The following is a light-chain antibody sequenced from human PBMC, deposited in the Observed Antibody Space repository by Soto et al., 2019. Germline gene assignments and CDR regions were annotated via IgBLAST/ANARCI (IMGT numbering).Light chain of an antibody. Sequence: DIQMTQSPSSLSASIGDRVTITCQASQDISNYLNWYQQKPGKAPKLLIYDTSNLETGVPSRFSGGGSGKSYVITSSGLQPEDIATYYCQQYANLPWTFGRGTKVEVK. CDR3: QQYANLPWT. J-gene: IGKJ1*01. V-gene: IGKV1-33*01. CDR2: DTS. CDR1: QDISNY.